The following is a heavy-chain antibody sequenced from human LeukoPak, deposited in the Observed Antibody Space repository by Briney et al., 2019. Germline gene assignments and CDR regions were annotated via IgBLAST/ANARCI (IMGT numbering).Heavy chain of an antibody. CDR1: GFTFSSYA. Sequence: GGSLRLSCAASGFTFSSYAMSWVRQAPGKGLEWVAFIRYDGSNKYYADSVKGRFTISRDNSKNTLYLQMNSLRAEDTAVYYCAKDRDWTFDYWGQGTLVTVSS. J-gene: IGHJ4*02. CDR2: IRYDGSNK. D-gene: IGHD3/OR15-3a*01. CDR3: AKDRDWTFDY. V-gene: IGHV3-30*02.